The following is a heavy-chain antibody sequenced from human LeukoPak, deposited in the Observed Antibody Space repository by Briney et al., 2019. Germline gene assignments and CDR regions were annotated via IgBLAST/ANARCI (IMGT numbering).Heavy chain of an antibody. D-gene: IGHD1-26*01. V-gene: IGHV3-23*01. CDR1: RFTFSSYS. J-gene: IGHJ4*02. CDR2: LIGSDGTT. Sequence: GGSLRLSCVASRFTFSSYSMSWVRQAPGKGLEWVSDLIGSDGTTYYADSVKGRFTISRDDSRNTLYLQMNSLRGDDTAVYYCAKDVGKWESLHFFDYWGQGTLVTVSS. CDR3: AKDVGKWESLHFFDY.